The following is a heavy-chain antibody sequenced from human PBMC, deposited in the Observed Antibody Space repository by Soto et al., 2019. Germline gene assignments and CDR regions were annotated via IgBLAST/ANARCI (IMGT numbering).Heavy chain of an antibody. CDR1: GFTFSSYG. CDR2: ISYDGSNK. J-gene: IGHJ3*02. D-gene: IGHD4-17*01. V-gene: IGHV3-30*18. CDR3: SKDDYGGKGLAFDI. Sequence: PGGSLRLSCAASGFTFSSYGMHWVRQAPGKGLEWVAVISYDGSNKYYADSVKGRFTISRDNSKNTLYLKMNSLRAEDTAVYFCSKDDYGGKGLAFDIWGQGTMVTVAS.